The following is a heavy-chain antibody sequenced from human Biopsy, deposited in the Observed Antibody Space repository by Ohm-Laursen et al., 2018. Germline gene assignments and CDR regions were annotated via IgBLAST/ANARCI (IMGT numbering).Heavy chain of an antibody. CDR1: GGTFSSST. Sequence: SSVTVSCKASGGTFSSSTITWVRQAPGQGLEWMGGIIGIFRTAHYAQKFQGRVTITADEFMSTAYMELSSLRSEETAVYYCARGGGYNWNNGWFDPWGQGTLVTVSS. CDR2: IIGIFRTA. CDR3: ARGGGYNWNNGWFDP. J-gene: IGHJ5*02. D-gene: IGHD1/OR15-1a*01. V-gene: IGHV1-69*01.